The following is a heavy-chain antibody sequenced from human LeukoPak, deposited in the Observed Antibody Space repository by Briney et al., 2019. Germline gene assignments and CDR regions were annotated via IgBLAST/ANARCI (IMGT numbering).Heavy chain of an antibody. D-gene: IGHD3-22*01. V-gene: IGHV1-2*02. CDR2: INPNSGGT. CDR3: ARMRPYYYDSSDAFDI. J-gene: IGHJ3*02. CDR1: GYSFTSYW. Sequence: GESLKISCKGSGYSFTSYWIGWVRQAPGQGLEWMGWINPNSGGTNYAQKFQGRVTMTRDTSISTAYMELSRLRSDDTAVYYCARMRPYYYDSSDAFDIWGQGTMVTVSS.